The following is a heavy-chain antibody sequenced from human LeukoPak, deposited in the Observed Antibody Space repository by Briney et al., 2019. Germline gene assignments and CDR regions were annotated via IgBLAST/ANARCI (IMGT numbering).Heavy chain of an antibody. D-gene: IGHD4-23*01. Sequence: ASVKVSCKASGYTFTSYGISWVRRAPGQGLEWMGWISAYNGNTNYAQKLQGRVTMTTDTSTSTAYMELRSLRSDDTAVYYCARDMTTVVPYYYMDVWGKGTTVTVSS. CDR3: ARDMTTVVPYYYMDV. V-gene: IGHV1-18*01. J-gene: IGHJ6*03. CDR2: ISAYNGNT. CDR1: GYTFTSYG.